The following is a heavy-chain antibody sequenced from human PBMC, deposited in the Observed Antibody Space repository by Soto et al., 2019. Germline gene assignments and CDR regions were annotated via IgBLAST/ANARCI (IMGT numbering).Heavy chain of an antibody. CDR1: GVTFSSYA. V-gene: IGHV1-69*13. CDR2: IIPIFGTA. D-gene: IGHD4-17*01. CDR3: ARKETSYGDYVYFDY. J-gene: IGHJ4*02. Sequence: RASVKVSCKASGVTFSSYAISWVRQAPGQGLEWMGGIIPIFGTANYAQKFQGRVTITADESTSTAYMELSSLRSEDTAVYYCARKETSYGDYVYFDYWGQGTLVTVSS.